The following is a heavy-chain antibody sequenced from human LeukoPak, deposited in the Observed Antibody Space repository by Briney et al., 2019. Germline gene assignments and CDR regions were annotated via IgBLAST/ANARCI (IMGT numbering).Heavy chain of an antibody. CDR1: GFTFSNAW. CDR3: TTLRIVGATIPDY. V-gene: IGHV3-15*01. D-gene: IGHD1-26*01. Sequence: PGGSLRLSCAASGFTFSNAWMSWVRQAPGKGLEWVGRIKSKTDDGTTDYAAPVKGRFTISRDDSKNTLYLQMNSLKTEDTAVYYCTTLRIVGATIPDYWGQGTLVTVSS. J-gene: IGHJ4*02. CDR2: IKSKTDDGTT.